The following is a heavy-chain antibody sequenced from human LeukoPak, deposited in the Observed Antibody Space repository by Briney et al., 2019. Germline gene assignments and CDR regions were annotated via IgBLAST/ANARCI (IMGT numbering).Heavy chain of an antibody. Sequence: ASVKVSCKASGYTFTSYDINWVRQATGQGLEWMGWMNPNSGNTDYAQKFQGRVTVTRNTSISTAYMELSSLRSEDTAVYYCARGTGKPAAFDIWGQGTMATVSS. J-gene: IGHJ3*02. D-gene: IGHD3-16*01. CDR2: MNPNSGNT. V-gene: IGHV1-8*01. CDR1: GYTFTSYD. CDR3: ARGTGKPAAFDI.